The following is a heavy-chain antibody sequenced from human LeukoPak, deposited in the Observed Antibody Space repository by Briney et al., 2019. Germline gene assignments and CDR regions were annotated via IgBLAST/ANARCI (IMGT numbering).Heavy chain of an antibody. V-gene: IGHV3-30*02. J-gene: IGHJ4*02. CDR2: IRYDGSIQ. CDR1: GFTFSSYG. D-gene: IGHD6-19*01. Sequence: GGSLRLSCAASGFTFSSYGMHWVRQAPGKGLEWVAFIRYDGSIQYYADSVKGRFTISRDNSKNTLYLQMGSLRAEDMAVYYCARDSSGYYDYWGQGTLVTVSS. CDR3: ARDSSGYYDY.